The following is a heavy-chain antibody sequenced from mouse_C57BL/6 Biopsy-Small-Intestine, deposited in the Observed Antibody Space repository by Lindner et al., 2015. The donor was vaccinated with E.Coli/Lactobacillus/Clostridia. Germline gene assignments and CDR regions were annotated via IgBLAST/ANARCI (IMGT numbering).Heavy chain of an antibody. V-gene: IGHV1-19*01. J-gene: IGHJ2*01. CDR3: ARSPYYGRGYFDY. CDR2: INPYNGGT. Sequence: WMKQNHGKSLEWIGVINPYNGGTSYNQKFKGKATLTVDKSSSTAYMELNSLTSEDSAVYYCARSPYYGRGYFDYWGQGTTLTVSS. D-gene: IGHD1-1*01.